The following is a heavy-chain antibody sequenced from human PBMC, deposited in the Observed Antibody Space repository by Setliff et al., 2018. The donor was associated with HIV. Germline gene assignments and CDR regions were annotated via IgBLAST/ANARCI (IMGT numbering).Heavy chain of an antibody. CDR3: ARGIAAAGGYFDY. CDR2: IYYSGST. D-gene: IGHD6-13*01. CDR1: GGSISSGGYY. J-gene: IGHJ4*02. Sequence: PSETLSLTCTVSGGSISSGGYYWNWVRQHPGKGLEWIGYIYYSGSTYYNPSLKSRITISLDTSKNQFSLKLSSVTAADSAVYYCARGIAAAGGYFDYWGPGTLVTVSS. V-gene: IGHV4-31*03.